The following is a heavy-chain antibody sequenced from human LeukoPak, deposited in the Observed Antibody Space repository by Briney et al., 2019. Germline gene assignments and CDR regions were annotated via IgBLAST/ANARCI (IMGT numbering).Heavy chain of an antibody. Sequence: GGSLRLSCAASGFTFSSYSMNWVRQAPGKGLEWVSSISSSSSYIYYADSVKGRFTISRDNSKNTLYLQMNSLRAEDTAVYYCAKGRTRCSGGSCYGGQFDYWGQGTLVTVSS. D-gene: IGHD2-15*01. CDR2: ISSSSSYI. V-gene: IGHV3-21*04. CDR3: AKGRTRCSGGSCYGGQFDY. CDR1: GFTFSSYS. J-gene: IGHJ4*02.